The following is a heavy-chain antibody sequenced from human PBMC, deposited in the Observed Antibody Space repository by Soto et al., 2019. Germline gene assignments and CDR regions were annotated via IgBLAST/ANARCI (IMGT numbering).Heavy chain of an antibody. CDR2: ISASGGLK. CDR3: EREVGAPSGWIDT. V-gene: IGHV3-23*01. D-gene: IGHD1-26*01. Sequence: GGSLRLSCAASGFTFTNYAMTWVRQTPGKGLEWVSGISASGGLKYYADSVQGRFTVSRDNSKNILYLQMDNLGDGDTALYYCEREVGAPSGWIDTWGQGTQVTVSS. J-gene: IGHJ5*02. CDR1: GFTFTNYA.